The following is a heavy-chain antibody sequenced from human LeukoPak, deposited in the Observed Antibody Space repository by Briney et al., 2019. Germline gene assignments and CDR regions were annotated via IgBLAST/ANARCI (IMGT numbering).Heavy chain of an antibody. J-gene: IGHJ4*02. V-gene: IGHV5-51*01. CDR3: ARAAVKEYYFDY. CDR2: IYPGDSET. D-gene: IGHD2-15*01. Sequence: GESLKISRKGSGYSFTSYWIGWVRQMPGKGLEWMGIIYPGDSETRYSPSFQGLVTISADKSISTAYLQWSSLKASDTAVYYCARAAVKEYYFDYWGQGTLVTVSS. CDR1: GYSFTSYW.